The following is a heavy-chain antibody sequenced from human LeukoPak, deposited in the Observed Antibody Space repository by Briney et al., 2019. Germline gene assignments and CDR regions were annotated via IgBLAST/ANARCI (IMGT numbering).Heavy chain of an antibody. Sequence: SETLSLTCDVSGDSITSPNWWSWVRQPPGKGLQWIGEIYHSGSTSYNPSLKSRVTIAVDKSRNQFSLKLTSVIAADTAVYYCARVVDTAPYYFDYWGQGTLVTVSS. J-gene: IGHJ4*02. V-gene: IGHV4-4*02. CDR3: ARVVDTAPYYFDY. D-gene: IGHD5-18*01. CDR1: GDSITSPNW. CDR2: IYHSGST.